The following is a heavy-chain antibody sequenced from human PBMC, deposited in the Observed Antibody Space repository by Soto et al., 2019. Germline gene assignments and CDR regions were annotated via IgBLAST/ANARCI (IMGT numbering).Heavy chain of an antibody. Sequence: PSETLSLTCAVSGGSISSGGYSWSWIRQPPGKGLEWIGYIYHSGSTYYNPSLKSRVTISVDRSKNQFSLKLSSVTAADTAVYYCPRDYRYNWFDPWGQGTLVTVS. CDR3: PRDYRYNWFDP. J-gene: IGHJ5*02. CDR1: GGSISSGGYS. CDR2: IYHSGST. D-gene: IGHD4-4*01. V-gene: IGHV4-30-2*01.